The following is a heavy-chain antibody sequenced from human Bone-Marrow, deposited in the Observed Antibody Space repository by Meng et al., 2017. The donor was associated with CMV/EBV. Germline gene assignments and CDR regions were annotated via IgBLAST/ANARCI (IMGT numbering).Heavy chain of an antibody. CDR3: ARFALLGDSSGYLFDY. Sequence: SETLSLTCAVYGGSFSGYYWSWIRQPPGKGLEWIGEINHSGSTNYNPSLKSRVTISVDTSKNQFSLKLSSVTAADTAVYYCARFALLGDSSGYLFDYWGQGTLVTVSS. V-gene: IGHV4-34*01. CDR1: GGSFSGYY. CDR2: INHSGST. J-gene: IGHJ4*02. D-gene: IGHD3-22*01.